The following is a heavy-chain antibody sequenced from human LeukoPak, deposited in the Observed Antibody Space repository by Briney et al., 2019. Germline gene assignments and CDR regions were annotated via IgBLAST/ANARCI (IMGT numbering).Heavy chain of an antibody. Sequence: GSSVKVSCKASGGTFSRYAISWVRQAPGQGLEWMGGIIPIFGTANYAQKFQGRVTITADESTSTAYMELSSLRSEDTAVYYCARSEGSVLYCSGGSCYPVYFDYWGQGTLVTVSS. J-gene: IGHJ4*02. D-gene: IGHD2-15*01. CDR1: GGTFSRYA. CDR3: ARSEGSVLYCSGGSCYPVYFDY. V-gene: IGHV1-69*01. CDR2: IIPIFGTA.